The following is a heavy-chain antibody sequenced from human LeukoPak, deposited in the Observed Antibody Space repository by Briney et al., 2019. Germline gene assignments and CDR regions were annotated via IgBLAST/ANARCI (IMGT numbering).Heavy chain of an antibody. Sequence: GRSLRLSCAASGFTFSSYAMHWVRQAPGKGLEWVAVISYDGSNKYYADPVKGRFTISRDNSKNTLYLQMNSLRAEDTAVYYCARETTVTTGDYWGQGTLVTVSS. CDR2: ISYDGSNK. CDR3: ARETTVTTGDY. J-gene: IGHJ4*02. CDR1: GFTFSSYA. V-gene: IGHV3-30-3*01. D-gene: IGHD4-11*01.